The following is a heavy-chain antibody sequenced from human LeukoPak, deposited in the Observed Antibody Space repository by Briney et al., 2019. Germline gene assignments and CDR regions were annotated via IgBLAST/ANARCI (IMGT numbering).Heavy chain of an antibody. D-gene: IGHD6-19*01. J-gene: IGHJ4*02. CDR3: AKPIVAVAGQYFEY. Sequence: GGSLRLSCAASGFTFGSYGMHWVRQAPGKGLEWVAFIRYDGTNKYYADSVKGRFTISRDNSKYTLYLQMNSLRAEDTAAYYCAKPIVAVAGQYFEYWGQGTLVTVSS. CDR2: IRYDGTNK. V-gene: IGHV3-30*02. CDR1: GFTFGSYG.